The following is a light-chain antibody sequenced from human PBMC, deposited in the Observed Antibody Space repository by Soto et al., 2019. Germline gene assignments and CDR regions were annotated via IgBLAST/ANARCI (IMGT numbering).Light chain of an antibody. CDR2: AAS. V-gene: IGKV1-39*01. CDR3: QQSYSTPPVT. Sequence: DIQMTQSPSSLSASVGDRVTITCRASQSISSYLNWYQQKPGKAPKLLIYAASSLQSGVPSRFSVSGSATDFTLTISSLQPEDFATYYCQQSYSTPPVTFGQGTRLEIK. CDR1: QSISSY. J-gene: IGKJ5*01.